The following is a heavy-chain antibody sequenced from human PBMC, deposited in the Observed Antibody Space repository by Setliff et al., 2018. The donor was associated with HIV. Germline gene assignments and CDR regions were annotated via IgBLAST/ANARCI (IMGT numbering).Heavy chain of an antibody. CDR3: ARVLVTPHYFDY. Sequence: SETLSLTCTVSGGSISSGGYYWSWIRQHPGKGLEWIGYISYSGSTYYNPSLKSRVTISVDTSKNQFSLRLTSVTAADTAVYYCARVLVTPHYFDYWGQGTQVTVSS. J-gene: IGHJ4*02. V-gene: IGHV4-31*03. CDR1: GGSISSGGYY. CDR2: ISYSGST. D-gene: IGHD3-3*01.